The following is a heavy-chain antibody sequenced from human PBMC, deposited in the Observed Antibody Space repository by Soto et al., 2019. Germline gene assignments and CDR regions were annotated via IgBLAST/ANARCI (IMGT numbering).Heavy chain of an antibody. Sequence: ASVKVSCKASGYIFTNNDVSWVRQATGQGLEWMGRLNPGSGDTGYAQKFQGRVTMTRDTSISTAYMELSRLRSDDTAVYFCARDYWSGDRYYYGMDVWGQGTTVTVSS. D-gene: IGHD3-3*01. CDR1: GYIFTNND. CDR2: LNPGSGDT. J-gene: IGHJ6*02. CDR3: ARDYWSGDRYYYGMDV. V-gene: IGHV1-8*01.